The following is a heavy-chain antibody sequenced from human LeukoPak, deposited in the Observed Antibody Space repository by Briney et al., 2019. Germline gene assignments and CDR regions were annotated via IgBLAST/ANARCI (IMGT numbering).Heavy chain of an antibody. J-gene: IGHJ4*02. CDR1: GYTFTSYG. V-gene: IGHV1-18*01. CDR3: ARDLGVAAAGRGPYLDY. Sequence: ASVKVSCKASGYTFTSYGISWVRQAPGQGLEWMGWISAYNGNTNYAQKLQGRVTMTTDTSTSTAYMELRSLRSDDTAVYYCARDLGVAAAGRGPYLDYWGQGTLVTVSS. D-gene: IGHD6-13*01. CDR2: ISAYNGNT.